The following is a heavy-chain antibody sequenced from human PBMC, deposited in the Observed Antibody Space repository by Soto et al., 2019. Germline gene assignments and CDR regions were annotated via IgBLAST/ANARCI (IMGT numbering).Heavy chain of an antibody. Sequence: ASVKVSCKASGGTFSSYAISWVRQAPGQGLEWMGGIIPIFGTANYAQKFQGRVTITADKSTSTAYMELSSLRSEDTAVYYCARGPHYYGSGSPLYFDYWGQGTLVTVSS. CDR1: GGTFSSYA. CDR2: IIPIFGTA. D-gene: IGHD3-10*01. V-gene: IGHV1-69*06. J-gene: IGHJ4*02. CDR3: ARGPHYYGSGSPLYFDY.